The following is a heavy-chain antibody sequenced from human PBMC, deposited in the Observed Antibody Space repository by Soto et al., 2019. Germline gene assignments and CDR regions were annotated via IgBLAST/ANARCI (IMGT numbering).Heavy chain of an antibody. CDR3: AKCRYCDYYYYYDMDV. D-gene: IGHD4-17*01. V-gene: IGHV3-23*01. Sequence: EVQLLESGGGLVQPGGSLRLSCAASGFTFSSYGMSWVRQAPGKGLEWVSALSGSGVRTHYADSVKGRFTISRDNSKNTLYLQMNSLRAEDTAVYYCAKCRYCDYYYYYDMDVWGQGTTVTVSS. CDR1: GFTFSSYG. CDR2: LSGSGVRT. J-gene: IGHJ6*02.